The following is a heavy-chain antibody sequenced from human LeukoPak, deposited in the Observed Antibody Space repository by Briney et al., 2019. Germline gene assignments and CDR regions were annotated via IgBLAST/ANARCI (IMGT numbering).Heavy chain of an antibody. CDR1: GFTFSSYG. CDR3: ARPGGAFDI. Sequence: GGSLRLSCAASGFTFSSYGMHWVRQAPGKGLEWVAVISYDGSSKYYADSVKGRFTISRDNSKNTLYLQMNSLRAEDTAVYYCARPGGAFDIWGQGTMVTVSS. CDR2: ISYDGSSK. J-gene: IGHJ3*02. D-gene: IGHD3-10*01. V-gene: IGHV3-30*03.